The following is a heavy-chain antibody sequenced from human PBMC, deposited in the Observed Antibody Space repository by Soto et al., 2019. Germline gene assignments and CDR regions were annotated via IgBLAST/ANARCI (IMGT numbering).Heavy chain of an antibody. V-gene: IGHV4-30-4*01. J-gene: IGHJ5*02. CDR3: GRDWYYRNFYWFGP. Sequence: SETLSLTCTVSGGSISSGDYYWSWIRQPPGKGLEWIGYIYYSGSTYYNPSLKSRVTISVDTSKNQFSLKLSSVTAADTAVYYCGRDWYYRNFYWFGPLGQGTLVTVSS. CDR2: IYYSGST. CDR1: GGSISSGDYY. D-gene: IGHD4-4*01.